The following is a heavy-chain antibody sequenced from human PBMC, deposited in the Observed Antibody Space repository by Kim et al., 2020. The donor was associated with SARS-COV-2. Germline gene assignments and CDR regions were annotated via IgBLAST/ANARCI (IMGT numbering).Heavy chain of an antibody. CDR3: AKDRGAAAGLFDY. D-gene: IGHD6-13*01. J-gene: IGHJ4*02. Sequence: GGSLRLSCAASGFTFSSYGMHWVRQAPGKGLEWVAVISYDGSNKYYADSVKGRFTISRDNSKNTLYLQMNSLRAEDTAVYYCAKDRGAAAGLFDYWGQGTLVTVSS. CDR1: GFTFSSYG. CDR2: ISYDGSNK. V-gene: IGHV3-30*18.